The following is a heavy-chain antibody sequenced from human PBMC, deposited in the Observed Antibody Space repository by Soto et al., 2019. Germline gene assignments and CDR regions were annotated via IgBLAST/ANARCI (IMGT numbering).Heavy chain of an antibody. J-gene: IGHJ4*02. CDR2: INHSGST. V-gene: IGHV4-34*01. D-gene: IGHD6-6*01. CDR3: ARGRQRGYSSSSYFDY. Sequence: SETLSLTCAVYGGSFSGYYWSWIRQPPGKGLEWIGEINHSGSTNYNPSLKSRVTISVDTSKNQFSLKLSSVTAADTAVYYCARGRQRGYSSSSYFDYWGQGTLVTVSS. CDR1: GGSFSGYY.